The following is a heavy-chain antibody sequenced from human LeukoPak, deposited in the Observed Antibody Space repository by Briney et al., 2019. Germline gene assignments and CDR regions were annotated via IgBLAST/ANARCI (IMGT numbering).Heavy chain of an antibody. Sequence: SETLSLTCTVPGGSISGSYWSWIRQPPGKGLEWIGYIYYRGNTNYNPSLGSRVTISVDTSKNQFSLKLTSVTAADTAVYYCARHGDYASTTYDFDYWGQGTLVTVSS. CDR3: ARHGDYASTTYDFDY. CDR2: IYYRGNT. D-gene: IGHD2/OR15-2a*01. J-gene: IGHJ4*02. V-gene: IGHV4-59*08. CDR1: GGSISGSY.